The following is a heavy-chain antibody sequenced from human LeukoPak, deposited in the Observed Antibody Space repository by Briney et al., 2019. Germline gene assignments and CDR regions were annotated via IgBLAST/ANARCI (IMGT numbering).Heavy chain of an antibody. CDR2: ISSSGSTI. V-gene: IGHV3-11*01. J-gene: IGHJ4*02. D-gene: IGHD3-3*01. CDR3: ARAGGLEWLSSYYFDY. CDR1: GFTFSDYY. Sequence: GGSLRLSCAASGFTFSDYYMSWIRQAPGKGLEWVSYISSSGSTIYYADSVKGRFTISRDNAKNSLYLQMNSLRAEDTAVYYCARAGGLEWLSSYYFDYWGQGTLVTVSS.